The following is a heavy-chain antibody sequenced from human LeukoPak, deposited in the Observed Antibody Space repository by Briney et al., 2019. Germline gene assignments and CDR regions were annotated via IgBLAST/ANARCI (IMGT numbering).Heavy chain of an antibody. D-gene: IGHD6-19*01. CDR2: ISWNSGSI. CDR3: AKGPSPGIAVPGYYVDY. V-gene: IGHV3-9*01. Sequence: GRSLRLSCAASGFTFDDYAMHWVRQAPGKGLEWVSGISWNSGSIGYADSVKGRFTISRDNAKNSLYLQMNSLRAEDTALYYCAKGPSPGIAVPGYYVDYWGQGTLVTVSS. J-gene: IGHJ4*02. CDR1: GFTFDDYA.